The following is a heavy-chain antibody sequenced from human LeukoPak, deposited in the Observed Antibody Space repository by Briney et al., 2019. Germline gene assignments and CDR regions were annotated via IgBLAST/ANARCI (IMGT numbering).Heavy chain of an antibody. Sequence: KSSETLSLTCTVSGGSISSGSYYWSWIRQPAGKGLEWIGRIYTSGSTNYHPSLKSRVTISLDTPKNQFSLKLSSVTAADTAVYYCARDAVVIDAFDIWGQGTMVTVSS. CDR3: ARDAVVIDAFDI. V-gene: IGHV4-61*02. D-gene: IGHD3-22*01. J-gene: IGHJ3*02. CDR1: GGSISSGSYY. CDR2: IYTSGST.